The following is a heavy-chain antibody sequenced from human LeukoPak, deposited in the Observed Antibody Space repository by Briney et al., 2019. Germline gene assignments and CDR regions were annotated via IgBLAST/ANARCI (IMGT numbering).Heavy chain of an antibody. CDR2: INPNSGGT. CDR3: ARRFLWSGYYFDY. J-gene: IGHJ4*02. V-gene: IGHV1-2*02. Sequence: ASVKVSCKASGYTFTGYYMHWVRQAPGQGLEWMGWINPNSGGTNYAQKFQGRVTMTRDTSTSTVYMELSSLRSKDMAVYYCARRFLWSGYYFDYWGQGTLVTVSS. D-gene: IGHD3-3*01. CDR1: GYTFTGYY.